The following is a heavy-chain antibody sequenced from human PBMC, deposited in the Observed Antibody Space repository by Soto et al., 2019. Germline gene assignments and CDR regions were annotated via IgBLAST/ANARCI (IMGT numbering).Heavy chain of an antibody. Sequence: GGSLRLSCAASGFTFSSYWMHWVRQAPGKGLVWVSRINSDGSSTYYADSVKGRFTISRDNAKNTLYLQMNSLRAEDTAVYYFARAGGYDKVTLYYYGLDVWGQGTTVTVSS. D-gene: IGHD5-12*01. CDR3: ARAGGYDKVTLYYYGLDV. CDR2: INSDGSST. CDR1: GFTFSSYW. J-gene: IGHJ6*02. V-gene: IGHV3-74*01.